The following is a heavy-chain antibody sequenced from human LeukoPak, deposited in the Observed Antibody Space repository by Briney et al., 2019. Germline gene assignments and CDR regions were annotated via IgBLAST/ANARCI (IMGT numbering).Heavy chain of an antibody. V-gene: IGHV3-48*03. CDR1: GFTFSTYE. D-gene: IGHD3-10*01. Sequence: QAGGSLRLSCVPSGFTFSTYEMSWVRQAPGKGLEWVSYISSSGSNIYYADSVKGRVTVSRDNAKNSLYLQMNSLRVEDTAVYYCARGRGWFGELTLARFDYWGQGTLSPSPQ. CDR3: ARGRGWFGELTLARFDY. CDR2: ISSSGSNI. J-gene: IGHJ4*02.